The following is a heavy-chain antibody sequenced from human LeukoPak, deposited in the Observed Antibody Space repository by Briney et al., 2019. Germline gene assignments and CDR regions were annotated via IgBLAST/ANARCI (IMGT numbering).Heavy chain of an antibody. CDR3: ATGTGSYGVPFDY. CDR1: GFTYSSYW. CDR2: IKQDGSEK. Sequence: GGSLRLSCAASGFTYSSYWMSWVRQAPGKGLEWVANIKQDGSEKHYVDSVKGRFTISRDDAKNSLYLQMNSLRAEDTAVYYCATGTGSYGVPFDYWGRGTLVTVSS. J-gene: IGHJ4*02. V-gene: IGHV3-7*01. D-gene: IGHD6-19*01.